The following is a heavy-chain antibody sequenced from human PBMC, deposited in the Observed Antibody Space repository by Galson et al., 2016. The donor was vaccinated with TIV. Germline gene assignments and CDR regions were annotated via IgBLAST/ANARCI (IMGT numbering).Heavy chain of an antibody. J-gene: IGHJ4*02. V-gene: IGHV1-46*01. D-gene: IGHD5-12*01. CDR1: GYTFTSYY. CDR2: INPSGGST. Sequence: SVKVSCKASGYTFTSYYMHWVRQAPGQGLEWVGIINPSGGSTTYAQKFQGRVTMTRDMSTTTVHMGLSSLRSEDTAVYYCARDGYRFGNYFDFWGQGTLVTVSS. CDR3: ARDGYRFGNYFDF.